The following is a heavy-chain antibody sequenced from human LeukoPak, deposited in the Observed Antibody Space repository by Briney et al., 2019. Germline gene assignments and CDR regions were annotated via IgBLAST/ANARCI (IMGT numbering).Heavy chain of an antibody. D-gene: IGHD5-12*01. CDR2: ISGSGGST. Sequence: GGSLRLSCAASGFTFSSYAMSWVRQAPGKGLEWVSAISGSGGSTYYADSVKGRFTISRDNAKNSLYLQMNSLRAEDTAVYYCARGGGDSGYEDYWGQGTLVTVSS. CDR1: GFTFSSYA. V-gene: IGHV3-23*01. J-gene: IGHJ4*02. CDR3: ARGGGDSGYEDY.